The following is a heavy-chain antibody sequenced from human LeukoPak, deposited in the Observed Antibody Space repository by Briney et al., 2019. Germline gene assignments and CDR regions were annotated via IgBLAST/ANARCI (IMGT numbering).Heavy chain of an antibody. J-gene: IGHJ4*02. V-gene: IGHV3-23*01. Sequence: GGSLRLSCAASGFTFSDYYMSWVRQAPGKGLEWVSAISGSGGSTYYADSVKGRFTISRDNSKNTLYLQMNSLRAEDTAVYYCAKRVGYDSSGYYDWGQGTLVTVSS. CDR1: GFTFSDYY. CDR3: AKRVGYDSSGYYD. CDR2: ISGSGGST. D-gene: IGHD3-22*01.